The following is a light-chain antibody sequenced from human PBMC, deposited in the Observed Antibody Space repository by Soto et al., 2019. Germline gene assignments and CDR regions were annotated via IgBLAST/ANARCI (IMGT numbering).Light chain of an antibody. CDR3: QQYGISGA. CDR2: GAS. J-gene: IGKJ2*01. V-gene: IGKV3-20*01. Sequence: EIVLTQSPGTLSLSPGERATLSCRASQSVSSSYLAWYQQKPGQAPRLLIYGASSRATGIPDRFSGSGSGTDFTLTISSLEPEDFAVYYCQQYGISGAFGQGTKLEIK. CDR1: QSVSSSY.